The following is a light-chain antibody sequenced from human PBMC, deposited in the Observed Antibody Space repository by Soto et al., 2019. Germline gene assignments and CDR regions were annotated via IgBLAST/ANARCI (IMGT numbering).Light chain of an antibody. CDR2: EVS. J-gene: IGLJ1*01. CDR1: SSDVGAYNF. V-gene: IGLV2-8*01. CDR3: SSNAVTYSPYF. Sequence: QSVLTQPPSASGSPGQSVTISCTGTSSDVGAYNFVSWYQQHPGKVPKLIIYEVSKRPSGVPDRFSGSKSGNTASLTVSGLQAEDEADYYCSSNAVTYSPYFFGTGTKLTVL.